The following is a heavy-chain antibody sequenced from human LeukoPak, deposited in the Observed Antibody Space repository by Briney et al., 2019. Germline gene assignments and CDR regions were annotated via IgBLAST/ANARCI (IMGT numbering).Heavy chain of an antibody. J-gene: IGHJ5*02. Sequence: GASVKVSCKASGYTFTSYDINWVRQATGQGLEWMGWMNPNSGNTGYAQKFQGRVTMTRNTSISTAYMELSSLRSEDTAVYYCARFDSSSLDWFDPWGQGTLVTVSS. D-gene: IGHD6-13*01. CDR3: ARFDSSSLDWFDP. CDR1: GYTFTSYD. CDR2: MNPNSGNT. V-gene: IGHV1-8*01.